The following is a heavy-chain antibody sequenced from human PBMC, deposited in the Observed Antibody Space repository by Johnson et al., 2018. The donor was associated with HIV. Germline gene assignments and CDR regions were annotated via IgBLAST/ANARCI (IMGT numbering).Heavy chain of an antibody. CDR1: GFTFDDYG. V-gene: IGHV3-43*02. J-gene: IGHJ3*02. D-gene: IGHD6-6*01. Sequence: VQLVESGGGLVQPGRSLRLSCAASGFTFDDYGMSWVRQAPGKGLEWVSGISWDGGSTYYADSVKGRFTISRDNSKNSLYLQMNSLRTEDTALYYCAKDLTMYSSSSAAFDIWGQGTMVTVSS. CDR2: ISWDGGST. CDR3: AKDLTMYSSSSAAFDI.